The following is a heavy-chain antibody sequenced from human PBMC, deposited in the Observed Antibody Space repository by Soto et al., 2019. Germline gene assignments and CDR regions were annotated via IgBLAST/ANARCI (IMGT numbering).Heavy chain of an antibody. CDR3: AKSGQYSYGYYNRGQTPGPDY. Sequence: PGGSLRLSCAASGFTFSDHYMDWVRQAPGKGQEWVAVISYDGSNKYYADSVKGRFTISRDNSKNTLYLKMNSLRAEDTVFYYCAKSGQYSYGYYNRGQTPGPDYWGQGTLVTVSS. CDR2: ISYDGSNK. D-gene: IGHD5-18*01. J-gene: IGHJ4*02. CDR1: GFTFSDHY. V-gene: IGHV3-30*18.